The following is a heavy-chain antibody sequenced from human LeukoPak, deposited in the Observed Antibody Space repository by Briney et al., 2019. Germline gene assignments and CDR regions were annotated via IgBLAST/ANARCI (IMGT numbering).Heavy chain of an antibody. Sequence: GGSLRLSCAASGFTFSTYAMHWVRQAPGKGLEWVATIWYDGSNKYYADSVKGRFTISRDNSKNTLYLQMNSLRAEDTAVYYCARDRTTHYFDYWGQGTLVTVSS. J-gene: IGHJ4*02. CDR1: GFTFSTYA. CDR3: ARDRTTHYFDY. V-gene: IGHV3-33*01. D-gene: IGHD1-14*01. CDR2: IWYDGSNK.